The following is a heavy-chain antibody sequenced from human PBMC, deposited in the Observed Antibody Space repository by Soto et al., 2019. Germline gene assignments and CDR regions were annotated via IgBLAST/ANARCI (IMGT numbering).Heavy chain of an antibody. Sequence: SETLSLTCAVYGGSFSIYSWGWIRQPPGKDLEWIGDVNHSGSTHYNPSLKSRVTISVDTSKNQFSLKLNSVTAADTAVYYCARENHPWVAGPLKQLKTTCWFDPWGQGTLVTVSS. D-gene: IGHD2-15*01. CDR2: VNHSGST. V-gene: IGHV4-34*01. CDR3: ARENHPWVAGPLKQLKTTCWFDP. J-gene: IGHJ5*02. CDR1: GGSFSIYS.